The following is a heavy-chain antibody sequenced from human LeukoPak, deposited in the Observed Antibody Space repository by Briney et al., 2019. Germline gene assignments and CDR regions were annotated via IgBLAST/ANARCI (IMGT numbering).Heavy chain of an antibody. D-gene: IGHD2-8*02. CDR1: GFTFSSYS. V-gene: IGHV3-21*04. J-gene: IGHJ4*02. Sequence: PGGSLRLSCAASGFTFSSYSMNWVRQAPGKGLEWVSSISSSSSYIYYADSVQPRFTVSRDSSNSTLYLHMDTLRADDTAVYYCAKLRPYGTPWYGGVVNWGQGTLVTVSS. CDR3: AKLRPYGTPWYGGVVN. CDR2: ISSSSSYI.